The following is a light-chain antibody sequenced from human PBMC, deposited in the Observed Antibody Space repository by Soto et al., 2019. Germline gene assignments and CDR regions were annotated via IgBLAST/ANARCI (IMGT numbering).Light chain of an antibody. CDR3: QQRSNWTIT. V-gene: IGKV3D-20*02. J-gene: IGKJ5*01. CDR2: GTS. Sequence: EVVLTQSPGTLSLSPGERATLSCRASQSVGSSYLAWYQQKPGQAPRVLIYGTSSRATGIPDRFSGSGSGTDFTLTISSLENEDFAVYDCQQRSNWTITFGQGTRLEIK. CDR1: QSVGSSY.